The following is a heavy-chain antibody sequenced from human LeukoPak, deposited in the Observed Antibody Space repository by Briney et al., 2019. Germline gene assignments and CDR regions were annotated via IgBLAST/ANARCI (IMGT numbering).Heavy chain of an antibody. V-gene: IGHV3-21*01. J-gene: IGHJ6*03. D-gene: IGHD1-26*01. CDR3: ARDPYSGNYGAYYYYYMDV. CDR2: ITSSTYI. Sequence: PGGSLRLSCAASGFTFSSYNMNWVRQAPGKGLEWVSSITSSTYIYYADSVRGRFTISRDNAKNSLYLQMNSLRAEDTAVYFCARDPYSGNYGAYYYYYMDVWGKGTTVTISS. CDR1: GFTFSSYN.